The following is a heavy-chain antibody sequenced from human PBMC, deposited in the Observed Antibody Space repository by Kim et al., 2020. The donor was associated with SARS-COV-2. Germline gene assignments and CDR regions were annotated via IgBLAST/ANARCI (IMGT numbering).Heavy chain of an antibody. D-gene: IGHD1-26*01. Sequence: DSVKGRLTISRDNAKNSLYLQMNSLRAEDTAVYYCARARVVWELPYYFDYWGQGTLVTVSS. CDR3: ARARVVWELPYYFDY. J-gene: IGHJ4*02. V-gene: IGHV3-11*01.